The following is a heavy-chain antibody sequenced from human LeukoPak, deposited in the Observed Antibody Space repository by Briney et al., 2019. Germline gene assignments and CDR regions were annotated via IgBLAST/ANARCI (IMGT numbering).Heavy chain of an antibody. D-gene: IGHD3-3*01. V-gene: IGHV3-11*01. CDR2: ISKTGTSV. Sequence: PGESLRLSCITSGLNFSVYYMTWIRQAPGNGLGAPGNGLEWLSHISKTGTSVYYADSVRGRFTISRDNAKNPLYLHMNNLRAEDTAVYYCVAGVALDYWGQGALVTVSS. J-gene: IGHJ4*02. CDR1: GLNFSVYY. CDR3: VAGVALDY.